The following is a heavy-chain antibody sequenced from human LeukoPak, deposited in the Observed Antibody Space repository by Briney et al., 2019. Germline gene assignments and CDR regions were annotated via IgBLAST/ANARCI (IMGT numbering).Heavy chain of an antibody. J-gene: IGHJ4*02. CDR2: IYYSGST. CDR1: GGSISSSSYY. CDR3: ARRGRGIAAAGTIYFDY. V-gene: IGHV4-39*01. D-gene: IGHD6-13*01. Sequence: SETLSLTCTVSGGSISSSSYYWGWIRQPPGKGLEWIGSIYYSGSTYYNPSLKSRVTISVDMSKNQFSLKLSSVTAADTAVYYCARRGRGIAAAGTIYFDYWGQGTLVTVSS.